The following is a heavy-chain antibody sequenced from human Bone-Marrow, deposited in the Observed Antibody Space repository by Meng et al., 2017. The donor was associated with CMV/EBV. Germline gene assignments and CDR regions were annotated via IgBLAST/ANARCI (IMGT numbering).Heavy chain of an antibody. CDR2: ISDSGGGT. D-gene: IGHD3/OR15-3a*01. CDR3: AKGRTSDC. Sequence: MKLSGAASGLTFRSYAMSWVRQTPRKGLEWVSAISDSGGGTYYADSVKGRFTISRDNSNNTLYLQLNSLRAEDTAVYYCAKGRTSDCWGQGTLVTVSS. J-gene: IGHJ4*02. CDR1: GLTFRSYA. V-gene: IGHV3-23*01.